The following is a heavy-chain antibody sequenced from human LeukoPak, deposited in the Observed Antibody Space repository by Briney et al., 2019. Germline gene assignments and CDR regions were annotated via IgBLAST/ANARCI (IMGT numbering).Heavy chain of an antibody. CDR2: NNPNHCDT. D-gene: IGHD3-9*01. J-gene: IGHJ4*02. CDR3: ARAGDIYYDILTGYRAAGLFYFDS. V-gene: IGHV1-2*02. Sequence: GASVKVSCKAPEYSFTGFYIHWVRQAPGQGLEWMGWNNPNHCDTKYAQKFKDRVTMTRDRSISTAYMELSRLRPDDTAVYYCARAGDIYYDILTGYRAAGLFYFDSWGQGTQVTVSS. CDR1: EYSFTGFY.